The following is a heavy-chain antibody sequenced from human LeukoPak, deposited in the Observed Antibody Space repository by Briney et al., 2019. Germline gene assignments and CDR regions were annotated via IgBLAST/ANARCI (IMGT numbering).Heavy chain of an antibody. CDR2: INPSGGST. CDR3: AREYYDPNWFDP. Sequence: ASVKVSCKASGYTFTSYYMHWVRQAPGQGLEWMGIINPSGGSTSYAQKFQGRVTMTRDTSTSTVYMELSSLGSEDTAVYYCAREYYDPNWFDPWGQGTLVTVSS. CDR1: GYTFTSYY. J-gene: IGHJ5*02. V-gene: IGHV1-46*03. D-gene: IGHD3-3*01.